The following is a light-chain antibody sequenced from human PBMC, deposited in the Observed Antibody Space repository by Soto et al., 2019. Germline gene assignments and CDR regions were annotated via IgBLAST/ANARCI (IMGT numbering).Light chain of an antibody. CDR1: QSVSSSY. J-gene: IGKJ3*01. CDR3: QQYGSSPLFT. Sequence: EIVLTQSPGTLSLSPGERATLSCRASQSVSSSYLAWYQQKPGQAPRLLIYGASSRATGIPDSFSGSGSGTDFTLTISRLEPEDFAVYYCQQYGSSPLFTFGPGTKVYIK. V-gene: IGKV3-20*01. CDR2: GAS.